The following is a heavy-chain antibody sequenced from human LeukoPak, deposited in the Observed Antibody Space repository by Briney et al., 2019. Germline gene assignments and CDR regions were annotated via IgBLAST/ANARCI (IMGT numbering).Heavy chain of an antibody. J-gene: IGHJ4*02. Sequence: GGSLRLSCAASGFTFSTYGMHWVRQAPGKGLEWVAFTRYDGSNGYYTDSVKGRFTISRDNSKNTLYLQMHSLRAEDTAVYYCAKDRTTVTTGSHCDYWGQGTLVTVSS. CDR2: TRYDGSNG. CDR1: GFTFSTYG. CDR3: AKDRTTVTTGSHCDY. V-gene: IGHV3-30*02. D-gene: IGHD4-17*01.